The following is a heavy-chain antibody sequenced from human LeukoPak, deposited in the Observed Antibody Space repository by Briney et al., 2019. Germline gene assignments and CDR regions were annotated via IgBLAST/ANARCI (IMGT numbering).Heavy chain of an antibody. CDR1: GGSISGYF. D-gene: IGHD5-12*01. CDR3: AREPTSGREPTSGRPLDY. CDR2: IYSSGSN. V-gene: IGHV4-4*07. J-gene: IGHJ4*02. Sequence: SETLSLTCTVSGGSISGYFWSWIRQPAGKGLEWIGRIYSSGSNNYNPSLKSRVTMSLDTSKNHLSLNLSSVTAADPAVYYCAREPTSGREPTSGRPLDYWGQGTLVTVSS.